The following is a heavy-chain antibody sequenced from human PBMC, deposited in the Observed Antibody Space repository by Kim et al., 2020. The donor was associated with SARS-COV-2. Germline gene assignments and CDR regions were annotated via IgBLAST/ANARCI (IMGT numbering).Heavy chain of an antibody. J-gene: IGHJ4*02. CDR2: ISNDGNNK. CDR1: GFTFRSYG. D-gene: IGHD4-17*01. CDR3: AKDLNYGASDY. Sequence: GGSLRLSCVASGFTFRSYGMHWVRQAPGKGLEWVAVISNDGNNKYYADSVKGRFTISRDISKSTLYLEMNSLRAEDTAMYYCAKDLNYGASDYWGQGTLVTVSS. V-gene: IGHV3-33*05.